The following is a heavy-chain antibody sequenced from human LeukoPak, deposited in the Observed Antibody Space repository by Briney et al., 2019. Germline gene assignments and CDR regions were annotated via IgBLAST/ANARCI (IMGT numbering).Heavy chain of an antibody. V-gene: IGHV3-23*01. CDR1: GFTFSSYA. J-gene: IGHJ4*02. D-gene: IGHD3-16*02. CDR2: ISGSGGST. Sequence: PGGSLRLSCAASGFTFSSYAMSWVRQAPGKGLEWVSAISGSGGSTYYADSVKGRFTISRDNSKNTLYLQMNSLRAEDTAVYYCAKDLGIDYVWGSYRPDYWGQGTLATVSS. CDR3: AKDLGIDYVWGSYRPDY.